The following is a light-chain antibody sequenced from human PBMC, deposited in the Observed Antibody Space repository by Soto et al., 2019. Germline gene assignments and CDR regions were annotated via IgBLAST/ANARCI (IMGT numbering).Light chain of an antibody. J-gene: IGKJ5*01. Sequence: DIQMTQSPSSLSASVGDTVTITCRASQDMINHLAWYQQRPGKVPNLLIYGASTLHSGVPSRFRGSGSGTHITLPISTLRPEHVATYYCQNYHLSLGTFCQRTRLEIK. CDR3: QNYHLSLGT. CDR1: QDMINH. CDR2: GAS. V-gene: IGKV1-27*01.